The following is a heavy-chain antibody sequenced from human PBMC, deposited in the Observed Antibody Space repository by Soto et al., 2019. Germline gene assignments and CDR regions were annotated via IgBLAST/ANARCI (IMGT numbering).Heavy chain of an antibody. V-gene: IGHV1-3*01. J-gene: IGHJ4*02. CDR1: GYTFTSYA. Sequence: ASVKVSCKASGYTFTSYAMHWVRQAPGQRREWMGWINAGNGNTKYSQKFQGRVTITRDTSASTAYMELSSLRSEDTAVYYCARTATIFGVVIPYYFDYWGQGTLVTVSS. D-gene: IGHD3-3*01. CDR2: INAGNGNT. CDR3: ARTATIFGVVIPYYFDY.